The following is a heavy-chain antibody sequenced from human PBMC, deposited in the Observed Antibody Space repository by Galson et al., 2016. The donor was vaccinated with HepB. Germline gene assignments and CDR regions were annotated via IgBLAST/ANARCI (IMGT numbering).Heavy chain of an antibody. Sequence: SLRLSCAASGFTFSTYAIHWVRQAPGKGLELVALISYDGTTKDYADSVKGIFTLSRDNSKNTLYLQMNSLRAEDTAVYYCAKGTTGYYYYGMDVWGQGATGTVSS. CDR1: GFTFSTYA. CDR3: AKGTTGYYYYGMDV. D-gene: IGHD4-11*01. CDR2: ISYDGTTK. V-gene: IGHV3-30-3*01. J-gene: IGHJ6*02.